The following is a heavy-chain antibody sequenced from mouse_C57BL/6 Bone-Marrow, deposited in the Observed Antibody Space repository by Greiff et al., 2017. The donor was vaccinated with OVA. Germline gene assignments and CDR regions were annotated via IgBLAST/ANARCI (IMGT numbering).Heavy chain of an antibody. Sequence: QVQLQQSGAELVRPGASVTLSCKASGYTFTDYEMHWVKQTPVHGLEWIGAINPETGGTAYNQKFKGKAILTADKSSSTAYMELRSLTSEDSAVYYCTRPITTVVALYYYAMDYWGQGTSVTVSS. V-gene: IGHV1-15*01. CDR3: TRPITTVVALYYYAMDY. CDR2: INPETGGT. CDR1: GYTFTDYE. J-gene: IGHJ4*01. D-gene: IGHD1-1*01.